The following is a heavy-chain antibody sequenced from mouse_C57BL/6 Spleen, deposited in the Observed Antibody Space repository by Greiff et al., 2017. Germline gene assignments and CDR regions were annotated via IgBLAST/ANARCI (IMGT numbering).Heavy chain of an antibody. CDR1: GFTFSSYA. CDR2: ISDGGSYT. J-gene: IGHJ3*01. Sequence: DVMLVESGGGLVKPGGSLKLSCAASGFTFSSYAMSWVRQTPEKRLEWVATISDGGSYTDYPDNVKGRFTISRDNAKNNLYLQMSHLKSEDTAMYYCARGGVSPVAYWGQGTLVTVSA. V-gene: IGHV5-4*03. CDR3: ARGGVSPVAY.